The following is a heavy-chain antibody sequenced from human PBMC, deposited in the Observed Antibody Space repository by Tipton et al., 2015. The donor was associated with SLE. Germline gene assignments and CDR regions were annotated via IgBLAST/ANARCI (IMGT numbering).Heavy chain of an antibody. CDR3: AKDKGGGMHAFDI. Sequence: SLRLSCAASGFTFSSYGMHWVRQAPGKGLEWVAFIRYDGSNKYYADSVKGRFTISRDNSKNTLYLQMNSLRAEDTAVYYCAKDKGGGMHAFDIWGQGTMVTVSS. V-gene: IGHV3-30*02. CDR2: IRYDGSNK. D-gene: IGHD2-15*01. J-gene: IGHJ3*02. CDR1: GFTFSSYG.